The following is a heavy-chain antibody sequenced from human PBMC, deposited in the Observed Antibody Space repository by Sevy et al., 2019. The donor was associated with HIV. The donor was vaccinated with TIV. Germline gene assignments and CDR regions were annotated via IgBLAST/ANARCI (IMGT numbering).Heavy chain of an antibody. CDR1: GFTFSSYA. CDR3: AISPRYYYDSSGYYFQPAFDI. CDR2: ISGSGGST. D-gene: IGHD3-22*01. V-gene: IGHV3-23*01. Sequence: GGSLRLSCAASGFTFSSYAMSWVRQAPGKGLEWVSAISGSGGSTYYADSVKGRFTISRDNSKNTLYLQMNSLRVEDTAVYYCAISPRYYYDSSGYYFQPAFDIWGQGTMVTVSS. J-gene: IGHJ3*02.